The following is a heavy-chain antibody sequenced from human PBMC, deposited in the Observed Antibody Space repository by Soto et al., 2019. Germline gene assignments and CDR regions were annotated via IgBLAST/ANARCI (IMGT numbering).Heavy chain of an antibody. CDR1: GFNFDDDA. CDR3: AKGAGGQLAHNCFHP. D-gene: IGHD6-13*01. V-gene: IGHV3-9*01. CDR2: ISWNSGSI. J-gene: IGHJ5*02. Sequence: GGSLRLSCAAAGFNFDDDAMHGVRQAPGKGLEWVSGISWNSGSIGYADSVKGRFTISRDNAKNSLYLQMNSLRAEDTALYYCAKGAGGQLAHNCFHPWGQGTLVTVSS.